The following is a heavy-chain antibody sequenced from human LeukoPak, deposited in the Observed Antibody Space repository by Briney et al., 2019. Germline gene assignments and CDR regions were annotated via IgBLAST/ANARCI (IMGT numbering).Heavy chain of an antibody. Sequence: PGGSLRLSCAASGFTFNVMTWVRQAPGKGLEWVSVISGSGGNTYCADSVKGRFTISRDNSKNTLCQQMNSLRAEDTAVYYCARDINGYYYDSHGYYPTDLWGQGTLVTVSP. CDR3: ARDINGYYYDSHGYYPTDL. CDR1: GFTFNV. V-gene: IGHV3-23*01. J-gene: IGHJ5*02. D-gene: IGHD3-22*01. CDR2: ISGSGGNT.